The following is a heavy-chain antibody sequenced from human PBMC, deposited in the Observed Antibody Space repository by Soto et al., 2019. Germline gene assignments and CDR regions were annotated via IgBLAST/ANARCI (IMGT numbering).Heavy chain of an antibody. CDR3: ARDHVVVPAAPWDYYYYMDV. V-gene: IGHV1-69*04. CDR1: GGTFSSYT. D-gene: IGHD2-2*01. CDR2: IIPILGIA. J-gene: IGHJ6*03. Sequence: SVKVSCKASGGTFSSYTISWVRQAPGQGLEWMGRIIPILGIANYAQKFQGRVTITADKSTSTAYMELSSLRSEDTAVYYCARDHVVVPAAPWDYYYYMDVWGKGTTVTVSS.